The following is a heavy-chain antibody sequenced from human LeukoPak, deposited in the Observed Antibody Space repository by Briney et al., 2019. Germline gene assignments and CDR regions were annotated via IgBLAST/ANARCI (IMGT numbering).Heavy chain of an antibody. CDR1: GFTFSSYS. CDR2: ISSSSSYI. V-gene: IGHV3-21*01. CDR3: AREFSSSSLGYYYYYMDV. Sequence: GGSLRLSCAASGFTFSSYSMNWVRQAPGKGLEWVSSISSSSSYIYYADSVKGRFTISRDNAKNSLYLQMNSLRAEDTAVYYCAREFSSSSLGYYYYYMDVWGKETTVTVSS. J-gene: IGHJ6*03. D-gene: IGHD6-6*01.